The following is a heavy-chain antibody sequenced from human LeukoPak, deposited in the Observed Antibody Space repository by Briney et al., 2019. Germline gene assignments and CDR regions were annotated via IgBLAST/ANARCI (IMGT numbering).Heavy chain of an antibody. CDR1: GFTFSSYA. J-gene: IGHJ4*02. V-gene: IGHV3-23*01. D-gene: IGHD6-19*01. Sequence: RGSLRLSCAASGFTFSSYAMSWVRQAPGKGLEWVSAISGSGGSTYYADSVKGRFTISRDNSKNTLYLQMNSLRAEDTAVYYCAKDLYSSGWTYDYWGQGTLVTVSS. CDR3: AKDLYSSGWTYDY. CDR2: ISGSGGST.